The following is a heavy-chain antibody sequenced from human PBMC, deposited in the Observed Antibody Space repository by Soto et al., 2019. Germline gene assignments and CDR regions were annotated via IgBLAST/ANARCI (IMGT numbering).Heavy chain of an antibody. Sequence: GGSLRLSCEASGFIFSAYAMYWVRQAPGKGLEWVSSVSGSGHKTDYADSVKGRFSVSRDNSENTLYLQMSSLTAADTAVYYCARDPQWLPENSSDPWGQGTLVTVSS. CDR2: VSGSGHKT. J-gene: IGHJ5*02. CDR1: GFIFSAYA. CDR3: ARDPQWLPENSSDP. D-gene: IGHD6-19*01. V-gene: IGHV3-23*01.